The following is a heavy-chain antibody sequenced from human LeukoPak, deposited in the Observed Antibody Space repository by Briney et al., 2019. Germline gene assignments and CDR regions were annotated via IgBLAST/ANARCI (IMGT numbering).Heavy chain of an antibody. J-gene: IGHJ4*02. Sequence: GGSLRLSCAASGFTVSSNYMSWVRQAPGKGLEWVSVIYSGGSTYYADSVKGRFTISRDNSKNTLCLQMNSLRAEDTAVYYCASTYYYDSSGSRLVDYWGQGTLVTVSS. CDR3: ASTYYYDSSGSRLVDY. CDR2: IYSGGST. V-gene: IGHV3-53*01. D-gene: IGHD3-22*01. CDR1: GFTVSSNY.